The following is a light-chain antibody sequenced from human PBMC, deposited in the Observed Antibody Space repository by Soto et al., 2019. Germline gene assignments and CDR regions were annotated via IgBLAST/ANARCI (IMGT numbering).Light chain of an antibody. CDR2: DVY. Sequence: QSVPNEPAFVSGSPGQWITISCTETSSALGTYNYVSWYQQHPGKAPKLLIYDVYSRPSGVSTRFSGSKSGNTASLTISGLQAEDEADYYCSSHRAATTPYVFGTGTKVTVL. CDR3: SSHRAATTPYV. V-gene: IGLV2-14*03. J-gene: IGLJ1*01. CDR1: SSALGTYNY.